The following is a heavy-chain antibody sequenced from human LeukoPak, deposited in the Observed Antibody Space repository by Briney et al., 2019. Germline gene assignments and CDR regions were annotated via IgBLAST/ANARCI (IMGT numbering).Heavy chain of an antibody. J-gene: IGHJ4*02. CDR1: GFTFNTYT. V-gene: IGHV3-21*01. D-gene: IGHD5-24*01. CDR2: ISSSSLYI. Sequence: GGSLRLSCAAPGFTFNTYTMNWVRQAPGKGLEWVSSISSSSLYIYYADSVKGRFTISRDNAKNSLFLQMNSLRAEDTAVYHCAREGDGYNSPMDYWGQGTLVTVSS. CDR3: AREGDGYNSPMDY.